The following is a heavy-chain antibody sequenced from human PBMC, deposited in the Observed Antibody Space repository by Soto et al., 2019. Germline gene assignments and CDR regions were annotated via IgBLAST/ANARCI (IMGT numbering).Heavy chain of an antibody. Sequence: ASVKVSCKASGYTFTSYGISWVRQAPGQGLEWMGWISAYNGNTNYAQKLQGRVTMTTDTSTSTAYMELRSLRSDDTAVYYCARGRDSSSWSYYYYGMDVWGQGTTVTVS. CDR3: ARGRDSSSWSYYYYGMDV. CDR2: ISAYNGNT. D-gene: IGHD6-13*01. CDR1: GYTFTSYG. J-gene: IGHJ6*02. V-gene: IGHV1-18*01.